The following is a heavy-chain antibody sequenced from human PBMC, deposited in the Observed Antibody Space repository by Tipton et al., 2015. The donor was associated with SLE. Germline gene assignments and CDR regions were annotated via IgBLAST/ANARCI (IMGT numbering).Heavy chain of an antibody. J-gene: IGHJ4*02. D-gene: IGHD2-2*01. CDR3: ALGIVVVPAAPLAY. CDR2: ISAYNGNT. CDR1: GYTFTTYG. V-gene: IGHV1-18*01. Sequence: QSGPEVKEPGASVKVSCKASGYTFTTYGISWVRQAPGQGLEWMGWISAYNGNTNYAQKLQGRVTMTTDTSTSTAYMELRSLRSDDTAVYYCALGIVVVPAAPLAYWGQGTLVTVSS.